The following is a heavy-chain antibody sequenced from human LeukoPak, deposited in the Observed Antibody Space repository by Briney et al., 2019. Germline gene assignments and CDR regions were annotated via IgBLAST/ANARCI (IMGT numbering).Heavy chain of an antibody. CDR3: ARGKSSYCSGGSCQHDAFDI. J-gene: IGHJ3*02. D-gene: IGHD2-15*01. Sequence: PGGSLRLSCAASGFTFSTYAMSWVRQAPGKGLEWVSAIGGSGGSTYYADSVKGRFTISRDNSKNTMYLQMGSLRAEDMAVYYCARGKSSYCSGGSCQHDAFDIWGQGTMVTVSS. V-gene: IGHV3-23*01. CDR2: IGGSGGST. CDR1: GFTFSTYA.